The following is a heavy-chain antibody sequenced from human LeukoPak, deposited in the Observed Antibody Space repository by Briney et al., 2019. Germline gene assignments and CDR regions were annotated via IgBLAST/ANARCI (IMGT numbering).Heavy chain of an antibody. D-gene: IGHD1-26*01. Sequence: SETLSLTCTVSGGSISSYYWSWIRQPAGKGLEWIGRIYTSGSTNYNPSLKSRVTMSVDTSKNQFSLKLSSVTAADTAVYYCARDMRKVGAIELGKNTNWFDPWGQGTLVTVSS. CDR2: IYTSGST. J-gene: IGHJ5*02. CDR1: GGSISSYY. V-gene: IGHV4-4*07. CDR3: ARDMRKVGAIELGKNTNWFDP.